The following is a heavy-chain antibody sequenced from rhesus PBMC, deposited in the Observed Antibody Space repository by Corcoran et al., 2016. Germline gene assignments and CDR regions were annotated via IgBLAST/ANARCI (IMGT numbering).Heavy chain of an antibody. CDR1: GGLINNRY. Sequence: QLPLQESGPGLVKPSETLSLSCAVAGGLINNRYWSWIRRAPGEGLKWIGYFYGSGSSTKNNPPIESRVTRSVDTSKNQLSLRLSSVNAADTALYYCAKEEDYGNRGHRFDVWGPGVLITVSS. CDR3: AKEEDYGNRGHRFDV. V-gene: IGHV4-169*01. J-gene: IGHJ5-1*01. CDR2: FYGSGSST. D-gene: IGHD4-35*01.